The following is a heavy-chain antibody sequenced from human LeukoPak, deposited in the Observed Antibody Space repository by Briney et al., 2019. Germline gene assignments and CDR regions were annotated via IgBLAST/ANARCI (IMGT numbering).Heavy chain of an antibody. Sequence: GASVKVSFKASGYTFTNYYLHWVRQAPGQGLAWMGIINPSGDTTRYVEKFQGRVTMTRDTSASTVYMELSSLRSEDTAVYYCARGGYSESFYIPRSYGMDVWGQGTTVIVSS. D-gene: IGHD3-10*01. CDR1: GYTFTNYY. V-gene: IGHV1-46*01. CDR2: INPSGDTT. J-gene: IGHJ6*02. CDR3: ARGGYSESFYIPRSYGMDV.